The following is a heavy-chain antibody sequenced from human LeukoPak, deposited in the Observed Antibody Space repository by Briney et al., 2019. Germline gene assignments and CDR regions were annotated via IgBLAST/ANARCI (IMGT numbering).Heavy chain of an antibody. CDR1: GFTFSSYA. CDR2: IYSGVST. Sequence: GGSLRLSCAASGFTFSSYAMNWVRQAPGKGLEWVSVIYSGVSTNYSDSVKGRFTISRDNSKNTLYLQMNSLRAEDTAVYYCACGDHLDYWGQGTLVTVSS. CDR3: ACGDHLDY. D-gene: IGHD4-17*01. V-gene: IGHV3-66*01. J-gene: IGHJ4*02.